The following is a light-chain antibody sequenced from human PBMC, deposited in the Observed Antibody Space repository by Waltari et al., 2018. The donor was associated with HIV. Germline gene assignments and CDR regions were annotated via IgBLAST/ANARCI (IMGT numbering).Light chain of an antibody. CDR3: QQSYSSPPT. J-gene: IGKJ1*01. CDR2: AAS. V-gene: IGKV1-39*01. CDR1: RSINNY. Sequence: DIQMTQSPTSLSTPVGDRVTITCRASRSINNYLNWYLQRPGEAPKLLIYAASSLQVGFPPRFIGRGSGTDFTLTISTLQPEDFATYFCQQSYSSPPTFGQGTKLEIK.